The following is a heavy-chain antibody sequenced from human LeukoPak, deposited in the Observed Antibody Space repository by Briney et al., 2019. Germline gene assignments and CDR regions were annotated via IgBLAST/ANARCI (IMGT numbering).Heavy chain of an antibody. D-gene: IGHD2-2*02. CDR2: MNPNSGNT. V-gene: IGHV1-8*02. Sequence: ASVKVSCKASGYTFTDYYMHWVQQATGQGLEWMGWMNPNSGNTGYAQKFQGRVTMTRNTSISTAYMELSSLRSEDTAVYYCARNTLYRKRFDPWGQGTLVTVSS. J-gene: IGHJ5*02. CDR3: ARNTLYRKRFDP. CDR1: GYTFTDYY.